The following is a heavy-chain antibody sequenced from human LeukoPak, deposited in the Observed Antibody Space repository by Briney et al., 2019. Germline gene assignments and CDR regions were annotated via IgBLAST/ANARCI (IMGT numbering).Heavy chain of an antibody. CDR3: ARDIIYCGGDCNSGSHYYFYYGMDV. J-gene: IGHJ6*02. CDR2: INPNSGGT. V-gene: IGHV1-2*02. D-gene: IGHD2-21*02. Sequence: ASVTVSFTASGYTFTGYYMHWVRQAPGQGLEWMGWINPNSGGTHYAQKFQGRVTMTRGTSFSTAYMELSRLRSDDTAVYYCARDIIYCGGDCNSGSHYYFYYGMDVWGQGTTVTVSS. CDR1: GYTFTGYY.